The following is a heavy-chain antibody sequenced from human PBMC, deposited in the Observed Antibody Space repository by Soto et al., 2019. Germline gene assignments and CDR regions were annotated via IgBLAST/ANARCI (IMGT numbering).Heavy chain of an antibody. CDR1: GGSISSYY. CDR3: ARYCSGGSCYLDP. D-gene: IGHD2-15*01. V-gene: IGHV4-59*08. J-gene: IGHJ5*02. Sequence: SETLSLTCTVSGGSISSYYWSWIRQPPGRGLEWIGYIYHSGSTYYNPSLKSRVTISVDTSKNQFSLKLSSVTAADTAVYYCARYCSGGSCYLDPWGQGTLVPVSS. CDR2: IYHSGST.